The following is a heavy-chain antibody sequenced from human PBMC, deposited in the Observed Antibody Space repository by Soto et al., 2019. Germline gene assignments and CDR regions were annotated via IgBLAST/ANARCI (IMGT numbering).Heavy chain of an antibody. V-gene: IGHV5-51*01. CDR1: GYSFTSYW. CDR3: ARSISNYYYYYGLDV. Sequence: GASLKISCKGSGYSFTSYWIGWVRQMPGKGLEWMGIIYPGDSDTRYSPSFQGQVTISADKSISTAYLQWSSLKASDTAMYYCARSISNYYYYYGLDVWGQGTTVTVSS. D-gene: IGHD4-4*01. J-gene: IGHJ6*02. CDR2: IYPGDSDT.